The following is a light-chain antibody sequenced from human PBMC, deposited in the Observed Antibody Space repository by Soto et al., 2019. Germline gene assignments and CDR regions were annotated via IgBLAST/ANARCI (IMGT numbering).Light chain of an antibody. CDR2: KVT. CDR1: SSDIGAYNY. V-gene: IGLV2-14*01. CDR3: SSYSGISHWV. Sequence: QPASVSGSPGQSITISCTGTSSDIGAYNYVSWYQQHPGKAPKLMIYKVTSRPSGVSIRFSGSKSGSAASLTISGLQAEDEADYYCSSYSGISHWVFGGGTKLTVL. J-gene: IGLJ3*02.